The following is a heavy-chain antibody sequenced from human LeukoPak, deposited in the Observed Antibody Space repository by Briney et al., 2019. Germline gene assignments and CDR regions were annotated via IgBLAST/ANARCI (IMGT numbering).Heavy chain of an antibody. CDR1: GDSISSSNW. CDR3: ARLGRRYYYGMDV. CDR2: IYHSGST. J-gene: IGHJ6*02. Sequence: SETLSLTCTVSGDSISSSNWWTWVRQSPGKGLEWIGEIYHSGSTSYNPSLKSRVTILVDKSKNQFSLKLNSVTAADTAVYYCARLGRRYYYGMDVWGQGTTVTVSS. V-gene: IGHV4-4*02.